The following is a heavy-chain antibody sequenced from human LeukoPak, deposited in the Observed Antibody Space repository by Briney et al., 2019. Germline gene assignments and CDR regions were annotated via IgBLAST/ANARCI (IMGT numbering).Heavy chain of an antibody. D-gene: IGHD3-16*01. CDR2: IYSDGSAT. Sequence: GGSLRLSCAASGFTFNTAWMHWVRQAPGKGLVWVLRIYSDGSATTYAEFVKGRFTISRDNAKNTLYLQMNSLRIEDTAVYYCAKDSGHSFSYWGQGTKVTVSA. CDR1: GFTFNTAW. V-gene: IGHV3-74*03. CDR3: AKDSGHSFSY. J-gene: IGHJ3*01.